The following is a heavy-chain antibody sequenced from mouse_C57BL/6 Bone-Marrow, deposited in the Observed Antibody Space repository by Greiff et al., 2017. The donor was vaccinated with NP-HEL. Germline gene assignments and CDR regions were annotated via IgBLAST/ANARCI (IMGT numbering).Heavy chain of an antibody. D-gene: IGHD2-4*01. CDR1: GYTFTDYY. J-gene: IGHJ4*01. CDR2: INPYNGGT. V-gene: IGHV1-19*01. Sequence: VQLQQSGPVLVKPGASVKMSCKASGYTFTDYYMNWVKQSHGKSLEWIGVINPYNGGTSYNQKFKGKATLTVDKSSSTAYMELNSLTSEDSAVYYCARAYDYDVEAMDYWGQGTSVTVSS. CDR3: ARAYDYDVEAMDY.